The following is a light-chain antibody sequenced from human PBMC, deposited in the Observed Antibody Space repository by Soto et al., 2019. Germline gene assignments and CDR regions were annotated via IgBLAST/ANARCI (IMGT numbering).Light chain of an antibody. CDR3: QQGLKTPPT. J-gene: IGKJ2*01. V-gene: IGKV1-39*01. CDR1: QDVRGN. CDR2: AAS. Sequence: DIQMTQSPSSLSAAVGDRVTITCRTSQDVRGNLHWYQEKSGKVPKLLIGAASKLQSGVPSRFSGGGSGTSFTLTISGLQPEDVAIYYCQQGLKTPPTFGQGTKLEI.